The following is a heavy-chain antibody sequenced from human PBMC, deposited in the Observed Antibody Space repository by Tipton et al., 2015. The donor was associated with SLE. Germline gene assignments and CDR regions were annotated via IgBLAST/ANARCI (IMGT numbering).Heavy chain of an antibody. V-gene: IGHV3-21*03. Sequence: SLRLSCTASGFPFSSYWMHWVRQAPGKGLEWISSISSSSRYIYHAESLKGRFTISRDNAKNSLYLQMNSLRVEDTAVYFCAGDDYASGITWGQGTLVTVSS. D-gene: IGHD3-10*01. CDR3: AGDDYASGIT. J-gene: IGHJ5*02. CDR1: GFPFSSYW. CDR2: ISSSSRYI.